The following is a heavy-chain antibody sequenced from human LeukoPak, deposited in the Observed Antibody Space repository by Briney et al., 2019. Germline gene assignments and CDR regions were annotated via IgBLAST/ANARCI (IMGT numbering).Heavy chain of an antibody. D-gene: IGHD3-3*01. CDR2: ISAYNGNT. Sequence: ASVKVSCKASGYTFTSYGISWVRQAPGQGLEWMGWISAYNGNTNYAQKFQGRVTMTRNTSISTAYMELSSLRSEDTAVYYCARGPTIFGVVIKINWFDPWGQGTLVTVSS. CDR3: ARGPTIFGVVIKINWFDP. V-gene: IGHV1-18*01. CDR1: GYTFTSYG. J-gene: IGHJ5*02.